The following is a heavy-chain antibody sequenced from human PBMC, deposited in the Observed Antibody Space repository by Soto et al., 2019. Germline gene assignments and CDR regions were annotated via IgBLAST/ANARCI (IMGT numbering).Heavy chain of an antibody. Sequence: KVSCKASGDTFSSYSIAWVRQAPGQGLEWMGGITPMFGTTYYAQKFQGRVTITADRSTITAYMEMSSLRSEDTAIYYCARDWDTGSYLYWGQGTLVTVSS. V-gene: IGHV1-69*06. D-gene: IGHD1-26*01. CDR2: ITPMFGTT. CDR3: ARDWDTGSYLY. CDR1: GDTFSSYS. J-gene: IGHJ4*02.